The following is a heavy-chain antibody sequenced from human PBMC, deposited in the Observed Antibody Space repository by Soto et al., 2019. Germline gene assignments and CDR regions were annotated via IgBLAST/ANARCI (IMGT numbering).Heavy chain of an antibody. D-gene: IGHD6-13*01. CDR1: GFTFSSYG. J-gene: IGHJ6*02. Sequence: PWGSLRLSCAASGFTFSSYGMHWVRQAPGKGLEWVAVISYDGSNKYYADSVKGRFTISRDNSKNTLYLQMNSLRAEDTAVYYCAKDQGSSWYYYYYGMDVWGQGTTVTVSS. CDR3: AKDQGSSWYYYYYGMDV. CDR2: ISYDGSNK. V-gene: IGHV3-30*18.